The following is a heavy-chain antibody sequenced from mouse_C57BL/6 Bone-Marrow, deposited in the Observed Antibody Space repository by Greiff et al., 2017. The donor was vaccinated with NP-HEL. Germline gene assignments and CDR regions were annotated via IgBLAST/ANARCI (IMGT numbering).Heavy chain of an antibody. CDR1: GFTFSDYG. CDR2: ISSGSSTI. V-gene: IGHV5-17*01. Sequence: EVKLVESGGGLVKPGGSLKLSCAASGFTFSDYGMRWVRQAPEKGLEWVAYISSGSSTIYYADTVKGRFTLSRDNAKNTLFLQMTSLRSEDTAMYYCARPTYYSNLLDYWGQGTTLTVSS. J-gene: IGHJ2*01. D-gene: IGHD2-5*01. CDR3: ARPTYYSNLLDY.